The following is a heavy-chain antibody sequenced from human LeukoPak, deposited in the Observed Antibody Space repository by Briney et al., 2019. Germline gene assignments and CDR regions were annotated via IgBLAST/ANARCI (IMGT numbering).Heavy chain of an antibody. J-gene: IGHJ5*02. CDR2: INPNSGGT. D-gene: IGHD1-7*01. CDR1: GYTFTGYY. CDR3: ARAGDGLELRAEFDP. V-gene: IGHV1-2*02. Sequence: GASVKVSCKASGYTFTGYYMHWVRQAPGQGLEWMGWINPNSGGTNYAQKFQGRVTMTRDTSISTAYMELSRLRSDDTAVYYCARAGDGLELRAEFDPWGQGTLVTVSS.